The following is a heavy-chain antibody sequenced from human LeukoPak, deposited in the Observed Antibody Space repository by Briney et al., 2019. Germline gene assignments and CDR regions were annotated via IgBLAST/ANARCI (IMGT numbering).Heavy chain of an antibody. CDR3: ASNWNYEGGAFDI. D-gene: IGHD1-7*01. Sequence: SDTLSLTCTVSGGSISSGGYYWSWIRQHPGKGLEWIGYIYYSGSTYYNPSLKSRVTISVDTSKNQFSLKLSSVTAADTAVYYCASNWNYEGGAFDIWGQGTMVTVSS. CDR1: GGSISSGGYY. CDR2: IYYSGST. J-gene: IGHJ3*02. V-gene: IGHV4-31*03.